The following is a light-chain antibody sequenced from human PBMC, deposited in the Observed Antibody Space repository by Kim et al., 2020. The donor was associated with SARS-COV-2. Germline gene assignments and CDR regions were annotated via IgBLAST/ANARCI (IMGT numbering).Light chain of an antibody. CDR2: LNSDGSH. V-gene: IGLV4-69*01. CDR3: QTWGTGTVV. Sequence: QLVLTQSPSASASLGASVKLTCTLSSGHSSYAIAWHQQQPEKGPRYLMKLNSDGSHSKWDGIPDRFSGSSSGAERYLTISSLQSEDEADYYCQTWGTGTVVFGGGTQLTVL. J-gene: IGLJ2*01. CDR1: SGHSSYA.